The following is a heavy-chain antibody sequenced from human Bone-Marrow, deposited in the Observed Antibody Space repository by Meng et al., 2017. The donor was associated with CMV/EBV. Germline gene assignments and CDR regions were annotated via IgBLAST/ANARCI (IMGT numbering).Heavy chain of an antibody. D-gene: IGHD1-26*01. CDR1: GGSFSGYY. CDR3: AGLVGATSDFDY. CDR2: INHSGST. V-gene: IGHV4-34*01. Sequence: TCAVYGGSFSGYYWSWVRQPPGKGLEWIGEINHSGSTNYNPSLKSRVTISVDTSKNQFSLKLSSVTAADTAVYYCAGLVGATSDFDYWGQGTLVTVSS. J-gene: IGHJ4*02.